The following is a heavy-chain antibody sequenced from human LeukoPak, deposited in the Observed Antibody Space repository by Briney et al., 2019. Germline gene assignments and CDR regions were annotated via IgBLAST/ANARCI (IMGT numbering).Heavy chain of an antibody. CDR1: GFTFTHHG. J-gene: IGHJ6*03. Sequence: PGGSLRLSCATSGFTFTHHGFNWVRQAPGKGLEWVAFISNVGSPIYYADSMKGRFTISRDNARKSLYLQMNSLRAEDTAVYYCARSGFGLVVWAHYYMDVWGTGTTVTVSS. V-gene: IGHV3-48*04. CDR2: ISNVGSPI. CDR3: ARSGFGLVVWAHYYMDV. D-gene: IGHD3-3*01.